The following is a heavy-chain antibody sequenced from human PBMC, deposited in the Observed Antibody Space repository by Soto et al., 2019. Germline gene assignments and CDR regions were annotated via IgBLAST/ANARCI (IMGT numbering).Heavy chain of an antibody. J-gene: IGHJ6*02. CDR3: ARGIQYRYGMDV. V-gene: IGHV3-74*01. CDR1: GFTFTNYW. D-gene: IGHD4-4*01. Sequence: EVQLVESGGTLVQPGGSLRLSCAAAGFTFTNYWIHWVRQAPGKGLVWVSRINGDATNAFYGDSVKGRFTISRDNAKNIVYLQLNGLGAEDKGVYYCARGIQYRYGMDVWGQGTTVTVSS. CDR2: INGDATNA.